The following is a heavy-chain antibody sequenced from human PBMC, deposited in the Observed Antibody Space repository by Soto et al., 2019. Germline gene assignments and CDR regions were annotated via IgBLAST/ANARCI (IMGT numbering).Heavy chain of an antibody. D-gene: IGHD1-26*01. Sequence: GGSLRFSCAASGFTFSSYSMNWVRQAPGKGLEWVSSISSSSSYIYYADSVKGRFTISRDNAKNSLYLQMNSLRAEDTAVYYCARDKATGGNWFDPWGQGTLVTVSS. CDR1: GFTFSSYS. J-gene: IGHJ5*02. CDR2: ISSSSSYI. CDR3: ARDKATGGNWFDP. V-gene: IGHV3-21*01.